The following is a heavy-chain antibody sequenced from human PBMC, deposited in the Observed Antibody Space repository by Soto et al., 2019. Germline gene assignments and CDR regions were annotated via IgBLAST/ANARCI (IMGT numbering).Heavy chain of an antibody. D-gene: IGHD3-22*01. CDR1: GFTFSSYA. CDR3: AKELYYYDSSGYFPFDY. Sequence: GGSLRLSCAASGFTFSSYAMSWVRQAPGKGLEWVSAISGSGGSTYYADSVKGRFTISRDNSKNTLYLQMNSLRAEDTAVYYCAKELYYYDSSGYFPFDYWGQGTLVTVSS. V-gene: IGHV3-23*01. J-gene: IGHJ4*02. CDR2: ISGSGGST.